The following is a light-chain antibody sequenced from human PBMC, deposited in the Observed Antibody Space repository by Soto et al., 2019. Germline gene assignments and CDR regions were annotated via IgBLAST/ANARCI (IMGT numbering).Light chain of an antibody. Sequence: EILMTQSPGTLSFSPGERAALSFRASHSVSSRYLAWYQQKPGQAPRLLIYGASSRATGIPDRFSGSGSGTDFTLTISRLEPEDFAVYYCQQYGSSGTFGQGTKVDIK. CDR3: QQYGSSGT. CDR2: GAS. CDR1: HSVSSRY. J-gene: IGKJ1*01. V-gene: IGKV3-20*01.